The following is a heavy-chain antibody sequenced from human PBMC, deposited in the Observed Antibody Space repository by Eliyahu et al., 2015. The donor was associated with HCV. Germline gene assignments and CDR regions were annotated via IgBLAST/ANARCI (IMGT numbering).Heavy chain of an antibody. D-gene: IGHD3-16*01. CDR1: GFTFXDYA. CDR2: ISWSSGNI. J-gene: IGHJ3*02. V-gene: IGHV3-9*03. Sequence: EVQLVESGGGLVQPGXSLRLSCAASGFTFXDYAMHWVRQVPGKGLEWVSGISWSSGNIGYADSVKGRFTISRDNAKNSLNLQMNSLRAEDMGLYYCAKGDSRTYVDPFHIWGQGTMVTVSS. CDR3: AKGDSRTYVDPFHI.